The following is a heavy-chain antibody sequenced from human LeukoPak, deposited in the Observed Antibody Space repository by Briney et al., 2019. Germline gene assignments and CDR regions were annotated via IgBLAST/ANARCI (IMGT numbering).Heavy chain of an antibody. CDR1: GGSIRSYY. D-gene: IGHD3-16*01. CDR2: IYTNGIS. V-gene: IGHV4-4*07. J-gene: IGHJ4*02. Sequence: PSETLSLTCTVSGGSIRSYYWTWIRQPAGKGLEWIGRIYTNGISNHNPSLKSRVSMSQDTSKNQFSLKVSSVTAADTAVYYCARALGGDTDYWGQGILVTVSS. CDR3: ARALGGDTDY.